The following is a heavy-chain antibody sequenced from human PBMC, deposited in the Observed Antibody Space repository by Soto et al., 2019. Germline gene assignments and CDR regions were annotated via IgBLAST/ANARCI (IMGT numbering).Heavy chain of an antibody. CDR1: GFSLSTRGEG. V-gene: IGHV2-5*02. J-gene: IGHJ6*03. CDR3: AHTPCYSYYLGV. Sequence: GSGPTLGNPTQTLTLTCTFPGFSLSTRGEGVGWIRQPPGKALEWLALIYWDDDKRYSPSLKSRLTITKATSKNQVVLTMTTMDPVDTATYCCAHTPCYSYYLGVWGKGTTVTVSS. CDR2: IYWDDDK.